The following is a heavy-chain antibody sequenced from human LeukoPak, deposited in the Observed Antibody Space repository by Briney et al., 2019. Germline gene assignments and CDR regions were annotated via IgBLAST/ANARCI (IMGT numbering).Heavy chain of an antibody. CDR1: GGSFSGYY. CDR3: ARGRTYYYGSGSYSLHYYFDY. Sequence: PSETLSLTCAVXGGSFSGYYWSWIRQPPGKGLEWIGEINHSGSTNYNPSLKSRVTISVDTSKNQFSLKLSSVTAADTAVYYCARGRTYYYGSGSYSLHYYFDYWGQGTLVTVSS. CDR2: INHSGST. V-gene: IGHV4-34*01. D-gene: IGHD3-10*01. J-gene: IGHJ4*02.